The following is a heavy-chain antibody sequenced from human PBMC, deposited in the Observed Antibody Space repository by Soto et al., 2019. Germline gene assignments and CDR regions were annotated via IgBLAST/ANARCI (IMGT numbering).Heavy chain of an antibody. J-gene: IGHJ4*02. D-gene: IGHD3-22*01. CDR1: GYTFTSYG. CDR2: ISAYNGNT. V-gene: IGHV1-18*04. Sequence: QVQLVQSGAEVKKPGASVKVSCKASGYTFTSYGISWVRQAPGQGLEWMGWISAYNGNTNYAQKLQGRVTMTTDTSASTAYMELRSLSSDDTAVYYCARAPGEGYYDSSGFDYWGQGTLVTVSS. CDR3: ARAPGEGYYDSSGFDY.